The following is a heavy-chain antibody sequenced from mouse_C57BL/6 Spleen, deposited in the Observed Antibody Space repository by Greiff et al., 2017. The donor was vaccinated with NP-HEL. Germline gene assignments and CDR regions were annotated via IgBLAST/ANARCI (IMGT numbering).Heavy chain of an antibody. V-gene: IGHV1-80*01. Sequence: VQLQQSGAELVKPGASVKISCKASGYAFSSYWMNWVKQRPGKGLEWIGQIYPGDGDTNYNGKFKGKATLTADKSSSTAYMQLSSLTSEDSAVYFCARAYGSSYSPWYFDVWGTGTTVTVSS. J-gene: IGHJ1*03. CDR3: ARAYGSSYSPWYFDV. CDR2: IYPGDGDT. CDR1: GYAFSSYW. D-gene: IGHD1-1*01.